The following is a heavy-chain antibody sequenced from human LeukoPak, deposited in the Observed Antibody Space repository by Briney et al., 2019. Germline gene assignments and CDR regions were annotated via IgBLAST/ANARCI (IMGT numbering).Heavy chain of an antibody. Sequence: GGSLRLSCAASGFTFSSYGMHWVRQAPGKGLEWVAVISYDGSNKYYADSVKGRFTISRDNSKNTLYLQMNSLRAEDTAVYYCAREETAMDLYYYYYGMDVWGQGTTVTVSS. D-gene: IGHD5-18*01. CDR3: AREETAMDLYYYYYGMDV. CDR2: ISYDGSNK. J-gene: IGHJ6*02. CDR1: GFTFSSYG. V-gene: IGHV3-30*03.